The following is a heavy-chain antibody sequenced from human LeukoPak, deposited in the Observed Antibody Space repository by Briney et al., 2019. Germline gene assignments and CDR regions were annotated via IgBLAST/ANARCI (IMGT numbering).Heavy chain of an antibody. CDR3: AKGYYFDILSGYSPPDS. J-gene: IGHJ4*02. CDR2: IRYDGSNK. V-gene: IGHV3-30*02. CDR1: GFTFSNAW. D-gene: IGHD3-9*01. Sequence: PGGSLRLSCAASGFTFSNAWMSWVRQAPGKGLEWVAFIRYDGSNKYYADSVKGCFTISRDDSKNTLYLQMNSLRAEDTATYYCAKGYYFDILSGYSPPDSWGQGTLVTVSS.